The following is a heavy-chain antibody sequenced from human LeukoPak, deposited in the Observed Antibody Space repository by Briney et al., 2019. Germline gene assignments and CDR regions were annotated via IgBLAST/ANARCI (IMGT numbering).Heavy chain of an antibody. J-gene: IGHJ6*03. V-gene: IGHV4-61*05. CDR3: ARLTNMEKDVTPTYYMDV. CDR1: GGSISSSSYY. D-gene: IGHD2-8*01. Sequence: PSETLSLTCTVSGGSISSSSYYWGWIRQPPGKGLEWIGYIYYSGSTNYNPSLKSRVTISVDTSKSQFSLKLSSVTAADTAVYYCARLTNMEKDVTPTYYMDVWGKGTTVTVSS. CDR2: IYYSGST.